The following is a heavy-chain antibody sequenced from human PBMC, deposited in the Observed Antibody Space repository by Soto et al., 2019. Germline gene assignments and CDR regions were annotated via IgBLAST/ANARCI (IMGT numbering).Heavy chain of an antibody. CDR2: INHSGST. D-gene: IGHD6-13*01. V-gene: IGHV4-34*01. CDR3: ARGRGNSSSSPPSFDY. Sequence: SGTLSLTCAVYGGSFSCYYWSWIRQPPGKGLEWIGEINHSGSTNYNPSLKSRVTISVDTSKSQFSLKLSSVTAADTAVYYCARGRGNSSSSPPSFDYWGQGTLVTVSS. CDR1: GGSFSCYY. J-gene: IGHJ4*02.